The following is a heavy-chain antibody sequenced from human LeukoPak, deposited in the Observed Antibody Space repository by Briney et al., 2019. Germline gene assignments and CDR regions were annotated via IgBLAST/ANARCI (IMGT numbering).Heavy chain of an antibody. Sequence: PSETLSLTCTVSGYSISSGYYWGWIRQPPGKGLEWIGSIYHSGSTYYNPSLKSRVTISVDTSKNQFSLKLSSVTAADTAVYYCARKAPRWFDWSFLYYFDYWGQGTLVTVSS. V-gene: IGHV4-38-2*02. CDR3: ARKAPRWFDWSFLYYFDY. CDR1: GYSISSGYY. J-gene: IGHJ4*02. CDR2: IYHSGST. D-gene: IGHD3-9*01.